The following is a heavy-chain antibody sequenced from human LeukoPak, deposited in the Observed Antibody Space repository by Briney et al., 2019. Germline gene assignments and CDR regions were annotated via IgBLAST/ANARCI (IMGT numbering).Heavy chain of an antibody. Sequence: SETLSLTCTVSGASIRGSSYYWAWIRQTPGKGLKWIGSIYYSGSTHYTPSLKSRLTMSVDTSKNQFSLRVSSVTAADTAVYYCARNSSYYNTGGFDYWGQGILVTVSS. D-gene: IGHD3-10*01. CDR2: IYYSGST. J-gene: IGHJ4*02. CDR3: ARNSSYYNTGGFDY. CDR1: GASIRGSSYY. V-gene: IGHV4-39*01.